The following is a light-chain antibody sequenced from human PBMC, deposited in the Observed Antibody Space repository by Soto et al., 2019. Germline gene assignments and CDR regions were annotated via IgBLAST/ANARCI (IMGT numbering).Light chain of an antibody. Sequence: SYELTQPPSVSVAPGQTARLTCGGNNIESKSVHWYQQKPGQAPVLVVYGDYDRPSGIPGRFSGSKSGNTASLTISGLQAEDEAEYYCGSYGGSYNLVFGGGTKLTVL. CDR3: GSYGGSYNLV. J-gene: IGLJ3*02. CDR2: GDY. CDR1: NIESKS. V-gene: IGLV3-21*02.